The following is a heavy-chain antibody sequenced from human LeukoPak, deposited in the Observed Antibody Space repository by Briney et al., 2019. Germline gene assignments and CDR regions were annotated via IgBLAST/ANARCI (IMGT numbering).Heavy chain of an antibody. CDR3: AKDPYGDYVRYFDY. CDR2: ISGSGGGT. J-gene: IGHJ4*02. V-gene: IGHV3-23*01. CDR1: GFTFRSYA. D-gene: IGHD4-17*01. Sequence: PGGSLRLSCAASGFTFRSYAMNWVRQASGKGLEWVSGISGSGGGTYYADSVKGRFTISRDSSKNTLYLQMNSLRAEDTAVYYCAKDPYGDYVRYFDYWGQGTLVTVSS.